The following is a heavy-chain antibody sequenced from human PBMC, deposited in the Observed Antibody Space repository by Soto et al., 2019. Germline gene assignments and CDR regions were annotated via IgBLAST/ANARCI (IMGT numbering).Heavy chain of an antibody. V-gene: IGHV3-20*04. CDR2: TNWDGDDT. D-gene: IGHD6-19*01. J-gene: IGHJ4*02. CDR1: GFRFDEYG. Sequence: EVHLVESGGGVVRPGGSLRLSCAASGFRFDEYGMTWVRQAPGKGLEWVSGTNWDGDDTGYADSVKGRFTISRDNAKNSLYLQMNNLKGEDTAIYYCARRDIAVAVSSDFWGQGTLVTVSS. CDR3: ARRDIAVAVSSDF.